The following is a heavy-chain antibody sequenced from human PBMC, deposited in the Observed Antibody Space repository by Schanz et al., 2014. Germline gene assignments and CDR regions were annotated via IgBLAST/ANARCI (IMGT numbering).Heavy chain of an antibody. CDR2: FMPFLGIT. V-gene: IGHV1-69*09. D-gene: IGHD3-10*01. CDR1: GDTFDNFG. CDR3: AKDAGLGVIYVLDS. Sequence: QVQLVQSGAEVKKPGASVKVSCKATGDTFDNFGISWVRQAPGQGPEWIGRFMPFLGITNLAQKFQDRVTMTADKATSTAYMELSGLRSDDTAIYYCAKDAGLGVIYVLDSWGEGTPVIVSS. J-gene: IGHJ5*01.